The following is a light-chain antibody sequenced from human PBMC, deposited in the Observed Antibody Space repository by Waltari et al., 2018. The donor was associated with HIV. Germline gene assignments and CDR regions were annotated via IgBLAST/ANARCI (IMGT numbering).Light chain of an antibody. J-gene: IGLJ2*01. CDR3: QVWDNGTEHVV. Sequence: SYVLTQPPSVSVAPGQTARITCGGNNVGSKGVHWYQQKPGQAPVVVVYDDTDRPSGLPERFSGSNSGNTATLTISRVEAGDEADYHCQVWDNGTEHVVFGGGTKPTVL. CDR2: DDT. CDR1: NVGSKG. V-gene: IGLV3-21*02.